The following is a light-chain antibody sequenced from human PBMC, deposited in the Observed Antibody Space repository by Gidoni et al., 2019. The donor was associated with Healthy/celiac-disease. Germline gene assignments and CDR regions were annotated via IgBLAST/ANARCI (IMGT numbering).Light chain of an antibody. V-gene: IGKV3-15*01. J-gene: IGKJ1*01. CDR1: QSISSN. CDR3: QQYNNWPRT. CDR2: GAS. Sequence: EIVMPQSPAPLSVSPGERATLSCRASQSISSNLAWYQQKPGQAPRLLIYGASTWATGIPARFSGSGSGTEFTLTISSLQSEDFAVYYCQQYNNWPRTFGQGTKVEIK.